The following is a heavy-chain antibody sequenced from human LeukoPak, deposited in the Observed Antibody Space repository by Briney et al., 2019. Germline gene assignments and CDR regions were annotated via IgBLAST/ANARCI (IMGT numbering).Heavy chain of an antibody. J-gene: IGHJ5*02. Sequence: PAASVKVSCKASGGTFSSYAISWVRQAPGQGLEWMGRIIPILGIANYAQKFQGRVTITADKSTSTAYMELSSLRSEDTAVYYCARNPTVTTPSRTLPWFDPWGQGTLVTVSS. CDR2: IIPILGIA. D-gene: IGHD4-17*01. V-gene: IGHV1-69*04. CDR3: ARNPTVTTPSRTLPWFDP. CDR1: GGTFSSYA.